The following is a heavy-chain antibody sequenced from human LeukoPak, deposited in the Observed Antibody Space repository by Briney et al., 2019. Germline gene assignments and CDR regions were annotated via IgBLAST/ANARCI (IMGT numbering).Heavy chain of an antibody. CDR3: ARGPRKGPRYYGDYVEYYFDY. CDR2: IIHSGST. D-gene: IGHD4-17*01. CDR1: GGSFSGYY. Sequence: PSETLSLTCAVYGGSFSGYYWSWIRQPPGKGLEWIGEIIHSGSTNYNPSLKSRVTISVDTSKNQFSLKLSSVTAADTAVYYCARGPRKGPRYYGDYVEYYFDYWGQGTLVTVSS. J-gene: IGHJ4*02. V-gene: IGHV4-34*01.